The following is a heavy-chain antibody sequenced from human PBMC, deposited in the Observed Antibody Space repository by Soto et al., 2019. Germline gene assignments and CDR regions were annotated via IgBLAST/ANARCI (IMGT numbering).Heavy chain of an antibody. D-gene: IGHD3-16*01. CDR1: GGSISSGNYY. V-gene: IGHV4-30-4*01. Sequence: SETLSLTCTVSGGSISSGNYYWSWIRQPPGKGLEWIGYIYYSGNPYYNPSLKSRVTISVDTSKNQFSLKLSSVTAADTALYYCAREARGMTYYYGMDVWGQGTTVTVS. CDR3: AREARGMTYYYGMDV. J-gene: IGHJ6*02. CDR2: IYYSGNP.